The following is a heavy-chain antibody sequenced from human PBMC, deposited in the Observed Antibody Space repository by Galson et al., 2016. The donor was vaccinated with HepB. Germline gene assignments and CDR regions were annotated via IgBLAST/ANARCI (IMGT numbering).Heavy chain of an antibody. D-gene: IGHD2-2*01. CDR3: ARDPLNCSSTSCYDYYYYGIDV. V-gene: IGHV1-3*01. CDR1: GYTFTSYA. J-gene: IGHJ6*02. Sequence: SVKVSCKASGYTFTSYAMHWVRQAPGQRLEWMGWINPGNGNTKYSQKFQGRVTITRDTSAGTAYMELSSLRSEDTAVYYCARDPLNCSSTSCYDYYYYGIDVWGQGTTVTVSS. CDR2: INPGNGNT.